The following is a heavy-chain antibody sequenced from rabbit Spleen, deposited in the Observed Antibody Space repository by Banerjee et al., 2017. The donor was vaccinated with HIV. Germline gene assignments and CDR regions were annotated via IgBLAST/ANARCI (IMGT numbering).Heavy chain of an antibody. CDR1: GFSFSSSDY. CDR2: IHGGSKNNI. V-gene: IGHV1S40*01. D-gene: IGHD7-1*01. J-gene: IGHJ4*01. Sequence: QSLEESGGGLVTPGGTLTLTCKASGFSFSSSDYICWVRQAPGKGLEWIACIHGGSKNNIYYASWAKGRFTISKTSSTTVTLQMTSLTAADTATYFCARDVDISAGTDYLALWGPGTLVTVS. CDR3: ARDVDISAGTDYLAL.